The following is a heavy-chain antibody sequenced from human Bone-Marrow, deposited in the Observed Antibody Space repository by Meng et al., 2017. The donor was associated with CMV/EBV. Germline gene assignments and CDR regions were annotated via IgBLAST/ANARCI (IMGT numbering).Heavy chain of an antibody. V-gene: IGHV1-2*02. CDR2: INPSDDT. D-gene: IGHD6-19*01. Sequence: QVQVVQLGAEVKKPWASVKVSCKASGYILTDYYIHGVRQAPGQWLEWMGWINPSDDTNYAQNFQGRVTMTRDMSINTVYMELSRLTSDDTAVYYCARSSGWSRFDHWGQGTLVTVSS. J-gene: IGHJ4*02. CDR3: ARSSGWSRFDH. CDR1: GYILTDYY.